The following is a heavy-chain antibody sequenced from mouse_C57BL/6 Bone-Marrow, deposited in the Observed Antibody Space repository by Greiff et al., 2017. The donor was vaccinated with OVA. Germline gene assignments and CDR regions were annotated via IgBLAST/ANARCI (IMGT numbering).Heavy chain of an antibody. J-gene: IGHJ1*03. CDR3: TPSTVVYWYFDV. V-gene: IGHV14-4*01. CDR1: GFNIKDDY. CDR2: IDPENGDT. D-gene: IGHD1-1*01. Sequence: EVQVVESGAELVRPGASVKLSCTASGFNIKDDYMHWVKQRPEQGLEWIGWIDPENGDTEYASKFQGKATITADTSSNTAYLQLSSLTSEDTAVYYCTPSTVVYWYFDVWGTGTTVTVSS.